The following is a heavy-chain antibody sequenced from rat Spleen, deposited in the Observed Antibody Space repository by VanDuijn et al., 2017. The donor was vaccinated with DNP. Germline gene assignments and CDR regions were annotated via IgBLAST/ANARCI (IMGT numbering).Heavy chain of an antibody. CDR3: TRGSYSSYISNYFDY. D-gene: IGHD1-2*01. J-gene: IGHJ2*01. CDR2: ISSGGST. Sequence: QVQLIESGPGLVQPSQTLSLTCTVSGFSLTSYGVNWVRQSPKKGLEWIAAISSGGSTYYNSALKSRLSISRDTSKSQVFLKMNSLQTEDTAIYFCTRGSYSSYISNYFDYWGQGVMVTVSS. V-gene: IGHV2S12*01. CDR1: GFSLTSYG.